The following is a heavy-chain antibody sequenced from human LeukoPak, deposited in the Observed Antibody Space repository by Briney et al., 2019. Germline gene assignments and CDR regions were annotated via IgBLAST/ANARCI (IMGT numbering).Heavy chain of an antibody. CDR3: ARDSGYGGRLDY. CDR1: GGSISSGGYS. V-gene: IGHV4-30-2*01. D-gene: IGHD4-23*01. Sequence: SQTLSLTCAVSGGSISSGGYSWSWIRQPPGQGLEWIGYIYHSGSTYYNPSLKSRVTISVDRSKNQFSLKLSSVTAADTAVYYCARDSGYGGRLDYWGQGTLVTVSS. CDR2: IYHSGST. J-gene: IGHJ4*02.